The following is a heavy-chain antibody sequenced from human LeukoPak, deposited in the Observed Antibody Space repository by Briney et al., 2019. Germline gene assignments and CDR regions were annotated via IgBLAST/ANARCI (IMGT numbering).Heavy chain of an antibody. Sequence: PGGSLRLSCAASGFTFSRYGMHWVRQAPGKGLEWVSSISSSSSYIYYADSVKGRFTISRDNAKNSLYLQMNSLRAEDTAVYYCARDTRKDTGVLSTVTTRPFGYWGQGTLVTVSS. CDR1: GFTFSRYG. D-gene: IGHD4-17*01. J-gene: IGHJ4*02. CDR2: ISSSSSYI. CDR3: ARDTRKDTGVLSTVTTRPFGY. V-gene: IGHV3-21*01.